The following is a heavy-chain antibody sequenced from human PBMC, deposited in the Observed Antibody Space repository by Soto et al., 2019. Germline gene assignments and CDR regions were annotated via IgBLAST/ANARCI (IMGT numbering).Heavy chain of an antibody. J-gene: IGHJ4*02. Sequence: GGFLRLSCAASGFTFSSYAMSWVRQAPGKGLEWVSAISGSGGSTYYADSVKGRFTISRDNSKNTLYLQMNSLRAEDTAVYYCAKDSAYYDYITNGVYFDYWGQGTLVTVSS. D-gene: IGHD3-16*01. V-gene: IGHV3-23*01. CDR1: GFTFSSYA. CDR3: AKDSAYYDYITNGVYFDY. CDR2: ISGSGGST.